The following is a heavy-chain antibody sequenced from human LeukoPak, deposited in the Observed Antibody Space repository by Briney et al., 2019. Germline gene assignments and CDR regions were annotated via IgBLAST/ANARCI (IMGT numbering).Heavy chain of an antibody. D-gene: IGHD6-6*01. Sequence: GGSLRLSCAASGFAFSPYGMHWVRQAPGKGLEWVAVIWYDGSNKYYADSVKGGFTIASDNSKNTLYLQMNSLRAEDTAVYYCARALSTAARTTQFDYWGQGTLVTVSS. CDR3: ARALSTAARTTQFDY. CDR1: GFAFSPYG. CDR2: IWYDGSNK. V-gene: IGHV3-33*01. J-gene: IGHJ4*02.